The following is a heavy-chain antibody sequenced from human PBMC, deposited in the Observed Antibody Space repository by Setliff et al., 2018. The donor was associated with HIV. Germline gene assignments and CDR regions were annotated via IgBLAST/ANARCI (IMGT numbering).Heavy chain of an antibody. V-gene: IGHV4-59*11. D-gene: IGHD3-22*01. Sequence: PSETLSLTCTVSGGSISSHYWSWIRQPPGKGLEWIGSIYYSGSTNYNPSLKSRVTISVDTSKNQFSLKLSSVTAADTAVYYCARGLTTYYYDSSGYFFDYWGQGTLVTAPQ. J-gene: IGHJ4*02. CDR3: ARGLTTYYYDSSGYFFDY. CDR2: IYYSGST. CDR1: GGSISSHY.